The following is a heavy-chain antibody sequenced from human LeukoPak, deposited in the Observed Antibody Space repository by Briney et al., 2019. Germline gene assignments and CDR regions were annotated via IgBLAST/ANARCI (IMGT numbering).Heavy chain of an antibody. D-gene: IGHD5-18*01. V-gene: IGHV1-18*01. Sequence: ASVKVSCKSSGYTFTSYGIIWVRQAPGQGLEWMGWINAYNGNTNYAQKLQGRVTMTTDTSTSTAYMELRSLRSDDTAVYYCARGLRSYGFRVFGYWGQGTLVTVSS. CDR2: INAYNGNT. CDR3: ARGLRSYGFRVFGY. CDR1: GYTFTSYG. J-gene: IGHJ4*02.